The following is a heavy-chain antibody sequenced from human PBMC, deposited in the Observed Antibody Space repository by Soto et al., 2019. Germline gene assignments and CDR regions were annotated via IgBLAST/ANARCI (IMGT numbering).Heavy chain of an antibody. CDR2: IYYSGST. D-gene: IGHD3-22*01. CDR3: ARDRGYYDSSGYYFYGMDV. CDR1: GGSISSYY. Sequence: SETLSLTCTVSGGSISSYYWSWIRQPPGKGLEWIGYIYYSGSTNYNPSLKSRVTISVDTSKYQFSLKLSSVTAADTAVYYCARDRGYYDSSGYYFYGMDVWGQGTTVTVSS. V-gene: IGHV4-59*01. J-gene: IGHJ6*02.